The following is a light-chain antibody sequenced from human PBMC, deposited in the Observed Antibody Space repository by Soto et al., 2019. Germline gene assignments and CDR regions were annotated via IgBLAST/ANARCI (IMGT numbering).Light chain of an antibody. V-gene: IGLV1-40*01. CDR1: SXXIXAPYD. CDR3: QSYDMSLNNHV. Sequence: QSVLTQPPSVSGAPGQGVTISCTGSSXXIXAPYDVXXYQHLPGTAPKLQXYVGKNRPSGVPDRFSGSRSGTSASLAITGLQAEDEADYYCQSYDMSLNNHVLGTGTKVTVL. J-gene: IGLJ1*01. CDR2: VGK.